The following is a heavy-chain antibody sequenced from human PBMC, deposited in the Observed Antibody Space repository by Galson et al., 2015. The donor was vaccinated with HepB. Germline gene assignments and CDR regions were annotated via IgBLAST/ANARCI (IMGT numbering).Heavy chain of an antibody. CDR1: GDSVSSNSTA. CDR3: AGGIVGGVDY. Sequence: CAISGDSVSSNSTAWNWIRQSPSRGLEWLGRTFYRSKWYYDYALSVKSRISFNPDTSKNHFSLQLNSVTPDDTAVYYCAGGIVGGVDYWGQGTLVTVSS. V-gene: IGHV6-1*01. CDR2: TFYRSKWYY. J-gene: IGHJ4*02. D-gene: IGHD1-26*01.